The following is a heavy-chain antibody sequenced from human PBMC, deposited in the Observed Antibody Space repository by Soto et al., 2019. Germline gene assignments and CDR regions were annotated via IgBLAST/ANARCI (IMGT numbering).Heavy chain of an antibody. D-gene: IGHD3-10*01. V-gene: IGHV1-8*01. CDR1: GDTFTTYD. J-gene: IGHJ4*02. Sequence: QVQLVQSGAEVRKPGASVKVSCKASGDTFTTYDINWVRQATGHGLEWMGWINPNSGNIGDAQRFQGRVTMTRDTAIWTAYMEVSSLRSEATGVYYCARGRASGSYYLLGYWGQGTLVTVSS. CDR2: INPNSGNI. CDR3: ARGRASGSYYLLGY.